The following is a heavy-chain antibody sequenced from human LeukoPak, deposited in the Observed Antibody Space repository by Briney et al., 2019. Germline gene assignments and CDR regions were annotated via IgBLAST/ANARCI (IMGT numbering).Heavy chain of an antibody. CDR1: GLTISNNW. Sequence: GGSLRLSCADPGLTISNNWMSWVRQAPGKGLEWVANIKLDGSEQYYVDSVKGRFTISRDNGKNLLYLQMNSLRAEDTAVYYCVAGNGWLGDYWGRGTLVTVSS. D-gene: IGHD6-19*01. CDR2: IKLDGSEQ. V-gene: IGHV3-7*01. J-gene: IGHJ4*02. CDR3: VAGNGWLGDY.